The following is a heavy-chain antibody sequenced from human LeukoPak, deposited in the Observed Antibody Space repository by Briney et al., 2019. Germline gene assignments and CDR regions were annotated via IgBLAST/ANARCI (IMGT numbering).Heavy chain of an antibody. CDR3: ARGPPNWGYDY. D-gene: IGHD7-27*01. V-gene: IGHV1-8*01. J-gene: IGHJ4*02. Sequence: GASVKVSCKASGYTFTSYDFNWVRQATGQRPEWMGWMSPNSGDIGHAQKFQDRVTMTRNTSISTAYMELSSLRSDDTAVYYCARGPPNWGYDYWGPGTLVTVSS. CDR1: GYTFTSYD. CDR2: MSPNSGDI.